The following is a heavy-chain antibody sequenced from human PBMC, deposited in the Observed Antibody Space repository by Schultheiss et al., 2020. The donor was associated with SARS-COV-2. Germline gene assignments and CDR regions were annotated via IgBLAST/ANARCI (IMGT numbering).Heavy chain of an antibody. CDR1: GFTFSSYG. CDR3: AREGPLATHWYFDL. CDR2: ISYDGSNK. V-gene: IGHV3-30*03. Sequence: GGSLRLSCAASGFTFSSYGMHWVRQAPGKGLEWVAVISYDGSNKYYADSVKGRFTISRDNSKNTLYLQMNSLRAEDTAVYYCAREGPLATHWYFDLWGRGTLVTVSS. D-gene: IGHD3-3*02. J-gene: IGHJ2*01.